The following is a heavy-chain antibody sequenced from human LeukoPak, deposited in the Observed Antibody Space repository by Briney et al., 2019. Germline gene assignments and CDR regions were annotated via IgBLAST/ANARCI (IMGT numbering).Heavy chain of an antibody. CDR3: ALYQTCSRFDP. J-gene: IGHJ5*02. Sequence: GGSLRLSCAASGFTYPHYWMHCLRRAPGKGLVWVSRINSDGSITTYADSVKGRFTISRDNAKNTLYLQMTGLRADDTAVYYCALYQTCSRFDPWGQGTLVTVSS. CDR1: GFTYPHYW. V-gene: IGHV3-74*03. D-gene: IGHD2-15*01. CDR2: INSDGSIT.